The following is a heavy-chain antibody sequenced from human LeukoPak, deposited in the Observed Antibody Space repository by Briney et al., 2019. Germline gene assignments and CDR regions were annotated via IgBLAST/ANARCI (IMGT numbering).Heavy chain of an antibody. Sequence: PSETLSLTCTVSGGSVSSGSYYWSWIRQPPGKGLEWIGYIYYSGSTNYNPSLKSRVTISVDTSKNQFSLKLSSVTAADTAVYYCARTYYDFWSGYYHYFDYWGQGTLVTVSS. CDR3: ARTYYDFWSGYYHYFDY. CDR2: IYYSGST. J-gene: IGHJ4*02. D-gene: IGHD3-3*01. V-gene: IGHV4-61*01. CDR1: GGSVSSGSYY.